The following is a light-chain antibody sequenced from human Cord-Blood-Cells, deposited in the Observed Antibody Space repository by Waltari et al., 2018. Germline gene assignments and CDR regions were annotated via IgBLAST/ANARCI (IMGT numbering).Light chain of an antibody. Sequence: QSALTQPASVSGSPGQSITISCTGTSSDVGRYNLVSWYQQHPGKAPKLMIYEGSKRPSGVSKRFSCSKSGNTAVLTISGLQAEDEADYYCCSYAGSSTWVFGGGTKLTVL. J-gene: IGLJ3*02. CDR1: SSDVGRYNL. CDR2: EGS. CDR3: CSYAGSSTWV. V-gene: IGLV2-23*01.